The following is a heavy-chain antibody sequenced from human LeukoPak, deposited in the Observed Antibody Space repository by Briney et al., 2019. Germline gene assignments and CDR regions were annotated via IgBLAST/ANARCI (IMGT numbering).Heavy chain of an antibody. CDR3: ARFLGYCSGGSCYFDY. Sequence: ASVKVSCKASGYTFTGYYMHWVRQAPGQGLEWMGWIIPNSGGTKYAQKFQGRVTMTRDTSISTVYMELSSLKSDDTAVYYCARFLGYCSGGSCYFDYWGQGTLVTVSS. CDR2: IIPNSGGT. J-gene: IGHJ4*02. V-gene: IGHV1-2*02. CDR1: GYTFTGYY. D-gene: IGHD2-15*01.